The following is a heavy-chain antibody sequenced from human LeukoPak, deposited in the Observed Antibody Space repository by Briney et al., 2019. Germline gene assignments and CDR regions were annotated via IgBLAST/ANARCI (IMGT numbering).Heavy chain of an antibody. J-gene: IGHJ6*02. Sequence: PSETLSLTCTVSGGSISSYYWSWIRQPPGKGLEWIGYIYYSGSTNYNPSLKSRVTISVDTSKNQFSLKLSSVTAADTAVYYCARDGLSGSGRNGMDVWGQGTTVTVSS. CDR2: IYYSGST. CDR3: ARDGLSGSGRNGMDV. CDR1: GGSISSYY. V-gene: IGHV4-59*01. D-gene: IGHD3-10*01.